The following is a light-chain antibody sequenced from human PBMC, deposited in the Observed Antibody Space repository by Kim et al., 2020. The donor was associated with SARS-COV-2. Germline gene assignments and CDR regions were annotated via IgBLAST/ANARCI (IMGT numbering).Light chain of an antibody. J-gene: IGKJ4*01. CDR3: QQYHSNPLT. V-gene: IGKV4-1*01. Sequence: DIVMTQSPDSLAVSLGERATINCKSSQSLLYKTNNKNYLAWYQQRPGQPPKLLIYWASTRQFGVPDRFSGSGSGTDFTLTIASLQAEDVALYYCQQYHSNPLTFGGGTKVDIK. CDR1: QSLLYKTNNKNY. CDR2: WAS.